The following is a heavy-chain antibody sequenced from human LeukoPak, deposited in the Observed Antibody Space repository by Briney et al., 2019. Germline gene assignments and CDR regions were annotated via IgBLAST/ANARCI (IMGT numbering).Heavy chain of an antibody. D-gene: IGHD2-21*02. CDR1: GGSVNSGTYY. CDR2: IYYSGSA. V-gene: IGHV4-39*07. CDR3: ARELSGDAHFDY. J-gene: IGHJ4*02. Sequence: PSETLSLTCTVSGGSVNSGTYYWSWIRQPPGKGLEWIGNIYYSGSAYYNPSLKSRVTISVDRSKNQFSLKLSSVTAADTAVYYCARELSGDAHFDYWGQGTLVTVSS.